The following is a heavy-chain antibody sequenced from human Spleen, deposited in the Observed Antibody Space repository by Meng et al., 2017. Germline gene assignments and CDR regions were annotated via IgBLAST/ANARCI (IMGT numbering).Heavy chain of an antibody. J-gene: IGHJ4*02. CDR3: ARGDVLGATLYFHF. D-gene: IGHD1-26*01. V-gene: IGHV3-30*01. CDR1: GFSFTNYA. CDR2: ISSDGTNR. Sequence: GGSLRLSCAASGFSFTNYAMHWVRQAPGKGLEWVAVISSDGTNRNYVESVKGRFTISRDNSQNTVFLQMNSLRGPDTAVYYCARGDVLGATLYFHFWGQGTGVTVSS.